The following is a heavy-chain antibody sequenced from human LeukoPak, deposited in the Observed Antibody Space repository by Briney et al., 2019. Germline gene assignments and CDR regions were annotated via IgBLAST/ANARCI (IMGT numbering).Heavy chain of an antibody. V-gene: IGHV4-61*02. D-gene: IGHD3-22*01. CDR1: GDSISSGSYY. CDR2: IYTNGCT. Sequence: PSEXLSLTCAVSGDSISSGSYYWSWIRQPAGKGLEWIGRIYTNGCTNYKPSLKSRVTISVDTSKNQFSLKLSSVTAADTAVYYCARDHRGYYADYWGQGTLVTVSS. CDR3: ARDHRGYYADY. J-gene: IGHJ4*02.